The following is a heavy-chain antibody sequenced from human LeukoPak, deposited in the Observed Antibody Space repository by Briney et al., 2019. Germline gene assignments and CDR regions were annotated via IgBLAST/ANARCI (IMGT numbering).Heavy chain of an antibody. CDR2: IDWDDDK. V-gene: IGHV2-70*11. CDR1: GFPLSTTGMC. J-gene: IGHJ4*02. Sequence: ESGPALVKPTQTLTLTCTFSGFPLSTTGMCVTWIRQPPGKALEWLARIDWDDDKYYNTSLKTRLTISKDTSKNQVVLTMTNMDPVDTATYYCARIRSTGSQSFDYWGQGTLVTVSS. D-gene: IGHD1-26*01. CDR3: ARIRSTGSQSFDY.